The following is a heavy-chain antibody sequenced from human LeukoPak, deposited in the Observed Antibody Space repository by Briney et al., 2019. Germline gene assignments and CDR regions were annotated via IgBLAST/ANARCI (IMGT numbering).Heavy chain of an antibody. Sequence: SETLSLTCTVSGDSTSSNIFQWAWIRQPPGKGLEWIGSIHHTGSTYYKSSLKSRLTMSVDTSKNQFSLKLTSVTAADTAVYFCALKRYCSSTSCYEVANFRFDPWGQGTLVTVSS. CDR2: IHHTGST. CDR3: ALKRYCSSTSCYEVANFRFDP. J-gene: IGHJ5*02. V-gene: IGHV4-39*01. D-gene: IGHD2-2*01. CDR1: GDSTSSNIFQ.